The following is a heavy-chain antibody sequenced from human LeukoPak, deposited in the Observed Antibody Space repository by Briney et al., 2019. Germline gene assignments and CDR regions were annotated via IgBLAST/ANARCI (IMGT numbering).Heavy chain of an antibody. CDR2: ISSSSSTI. V-gene: IGHV3-48*02. CDR3: AREVARSWYRGHPYNWFDP. Sequence: GGSLRLSCAASGFTFSSYSMDWVRQAPGKGLEWVSYISSSSSTIYYADSVKGRFTISRDNAKNSLYLQMNSLRDEDTAVYYCAREVARSWYRGHPYNWFDPWGQGTLVTVSS. D-gene: IGHD6-13*01. J-gene: IGHJ5*02. CDR1: GFTFSSYS.